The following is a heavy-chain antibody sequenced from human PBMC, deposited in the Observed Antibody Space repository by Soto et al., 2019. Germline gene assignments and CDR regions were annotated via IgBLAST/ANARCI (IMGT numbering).Heavy chain of an antibody. V-gene: IGHV2-5*02. J-gene: IGHJ5*02. CDR2: IYWDDDK. Sequence: QITLKESGPTLVKPTQTLTLTCTFSGFSLSTSGVGVGWIRQPPGKALEWLALIYWDDDKRYSPSLKSRLTITKYTSKTQVVLTMTNMDPVDTATYYCAHRPDHCWFDPWGQGTLVTVSS. CDR3: AHRPDHCWFDP. CDR1: GFSLSTSGVG.